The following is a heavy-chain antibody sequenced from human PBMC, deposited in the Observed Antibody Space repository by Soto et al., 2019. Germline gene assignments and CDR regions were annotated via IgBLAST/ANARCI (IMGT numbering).Heavy chain of an antibody. CDR1: GFTFSSYA. CDR2: ISGSGGST. Sequence: GGSLRLSCAASGFTFSSYAMSWVRQAPGKGLEWVSAISGSGGSTYYADSVKGRFTISRDKSKNTLYLQMNSLRAEDTAVYYCAKDSGKLELLLFFDYYYYMDVWGKGTTVTVSS. J-gene: IGHJ6*03. CDR3: AKDSGKLELLLFFDYYYYMDV. D-gene: IGHD1-7*01. V-gene: IGHV3-23*01.